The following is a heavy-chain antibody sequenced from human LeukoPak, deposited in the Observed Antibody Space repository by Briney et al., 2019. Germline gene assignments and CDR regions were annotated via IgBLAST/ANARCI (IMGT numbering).Heavy chain of an antibody. D-gene: IGHD1-14*01. V-gene: IGHV3-30*03. CDR3: RRGTGRLAQEVYYGMDV. CDR2: ISYDGSNK. CDR1: GFTISSYG. J-gene: IGHJ6*02. Sequence: GGSLRLSCAASGFTISSYGMHWVRQAPGKGLEWVAVISYDGSNKYYADSVKGRFTISRDNSKNTLYLQMNSLRAEDTAVYYCRRGTGRLAQEVYYGMDVWGQGTTVTVSS.